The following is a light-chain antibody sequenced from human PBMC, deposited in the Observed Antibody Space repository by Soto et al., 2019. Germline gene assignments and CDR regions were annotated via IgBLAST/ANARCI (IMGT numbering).Light chain of an antibody. V-gene: IGLV3-21*02. Sequence: YELTQPPSVSVAPGQTARIPCGGNNIGSKGVHWYQQSPGLAPVLVVYDDRDRPSGIPERFSGSNSGNTATLTISRVEAGDEADYYCQVWDSSSDHVVFGGGTKVTVL. CDR3: QVWDSSSDHVV. J-gene: IGLJ2*01. CDR1: NIGSKG. CDR2: DDR.